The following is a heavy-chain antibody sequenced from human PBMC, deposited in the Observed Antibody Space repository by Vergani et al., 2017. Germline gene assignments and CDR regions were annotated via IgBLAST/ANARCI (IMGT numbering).Heavy chain of an antibody. D-gene: IGHD4-17*01. Sequence: EVQLVESGGGLVQPGRSLRLSCAASGFTFDDYAMHWVRQAPGKGLEWVSGISWNSGSIGYADSVKGRFTLSRDNAKTSLYLQMNSLRAEDTALYYCAKDNGWHQPLDYWGQGTLVTVSS. CDR3: AKDNGWHQPLDY. CDR1: GFTFDDYA. J-gene: IGHJ4*02. CDR2: ISWNSGSI. V-gene: IGHV3-9*01.